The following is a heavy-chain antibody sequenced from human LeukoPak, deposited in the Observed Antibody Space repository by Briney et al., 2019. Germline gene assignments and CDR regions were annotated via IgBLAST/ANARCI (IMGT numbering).Heavy chain of an antibody. Sequence: VGSLRLSCAASGLRFRDYYVSWIRQAPGKGLQWVSYISSGVDIIHYTDSVKGRVTSSTDNAKNSLYLQMNSLRAQDTAVCYCAELGITMIGGVWGKGTTVTISS. CDR2: ISSGVDII. D-gene: IGHD3-10*02. J-gene: IGHJ6*04. CDR1: GLRFRDYY. CDR3: AELGITMIGGV. V-gene: IGHV3-11*04.